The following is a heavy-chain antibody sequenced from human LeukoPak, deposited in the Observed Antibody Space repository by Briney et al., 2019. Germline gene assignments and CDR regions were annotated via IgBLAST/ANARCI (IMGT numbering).Heavy chain of an antibody. D-gene: IGHD1-26*01. CDR2: IYHSGTT. CDR3: ARVDSGIYYMPFDY. CDR1: GGSLIPYY. Sequence: SETLSLTCTVSGGSLIPYYWSWIRQPPGKGLEWIGYIYHSGTTNYSPPLKGRATLSVDTSKNQISLRLTSVTAADTAVYYCARVDSGIYYMPFDYWGQGSLVTVSS. J-gene: IGHJ4*02. V-gene: IGHV4-59*01.